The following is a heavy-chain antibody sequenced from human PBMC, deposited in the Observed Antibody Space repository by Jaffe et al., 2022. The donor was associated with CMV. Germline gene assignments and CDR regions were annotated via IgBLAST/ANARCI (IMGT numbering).Heavy chain of an antibody. V-gene: IGHV3-23*01. CDR3: AREGYNDFYFEGMDV. D-gene: IGHD3-9*01. Sequence: EQLSESGGGLVHPGESLRLSCAASGFTFNSFGMRWVRQAPGKGLEWVSGISGSGGTTYYADSVKGRFTISRDNSKNTVYLEINRLRVDDTAVYFCAREGYNDFYFEGMDVWGQGTTVTVSS. J-gene: IGHJ6*02. CDR2: ISGSGGTT. CDR1: GFTFNSFG.